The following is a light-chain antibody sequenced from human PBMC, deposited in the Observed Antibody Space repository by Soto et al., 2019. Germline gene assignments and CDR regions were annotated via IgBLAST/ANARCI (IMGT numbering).Light chain of an antibody. J-gene: IGLJ3*02. CDR1: NSDVGGYNY. CDR2: EVS. CDR3: SSYTSSILV. Sequence: QSALTQPASVSGSPGQSITISCTGTNSDVGGYNYVSWYQQYPGKAPKLMIYEVSNRPSGVSNRFSGSKSGNTASLTISGLQAEDEAEYYCSSYTSSILVFGGGTQLTVL. V-gene: IGLV2-14*01.